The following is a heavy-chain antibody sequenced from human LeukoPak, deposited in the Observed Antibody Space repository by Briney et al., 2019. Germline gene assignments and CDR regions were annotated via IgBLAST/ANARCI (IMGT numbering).Heavy chain of an antibody. CDR3: ARSPYYGSGSYFDY. Sequence: AASVKVSCKASGYTFSSYDINWVRQATGQGLEWMGGIIPIFGTANYAQKFQGRVTITTDESTSTAYMELSSLRSEDTAVYYCARSPYYGSGSYFDYWGQGTLVTVSS. J-gene: IGHJ4*02. V-gene: IGHV1-69*05. CDR2: IIPIFGTA. D-gene: IGHD3-10*01. CDR1: GYTFSSYD.